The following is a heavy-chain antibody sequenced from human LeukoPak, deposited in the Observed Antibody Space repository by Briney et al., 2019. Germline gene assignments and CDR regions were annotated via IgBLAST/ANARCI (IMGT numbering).Heavy chain of an antibody. Sequence: SETLSLTCSVSGASISSYYWSCFRQPAGRGLEYIGRISSSGSTNYYHSFESRVSISIDTSSNQVSLRLSPVTAADTAVYFCARDTAAGYFDPWGQGILVTVFS. V-gene: IGHV4-4*07. CDR1: GASISSYY. J-gene: IGHJ5*02. CDR2: ISSSGST. D-gene: IGHD2-2*01. CDR3: ARDTAAGYFDP.